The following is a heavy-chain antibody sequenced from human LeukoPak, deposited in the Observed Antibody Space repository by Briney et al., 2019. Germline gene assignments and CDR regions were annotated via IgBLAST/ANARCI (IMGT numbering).Heavy chain of an antibody. V-gene: IGHV4-59*01. CDR2: IYYSGST. Sequence: SETLSLTCTVSGGSISSYYWSWIRQPPGKGLEWIGYIYYSGSTNYNPSLKSRVTISVDTSKNQFSLKLSSVTAADTAVYYCARVGKELRPPIMVYYFDYWGQGTLVTVSS. J-gene: IGHJ4*02. CDR1: GGSISSYY. CDR3: ARVGKELRPPIMVYYFDY. D-gene: IGHD1-26*01.